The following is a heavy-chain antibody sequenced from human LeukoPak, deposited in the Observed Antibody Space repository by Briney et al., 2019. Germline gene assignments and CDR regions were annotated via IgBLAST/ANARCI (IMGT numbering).Heavy chain of an antibody. Sequence: KASETLSLTCTVSGGSISSYYWSWIRQPPGKGLEWIGYIYYSGSTNYNPSLKSRVTISVDTSKNQFSLKLSSVTAADTAVYYCARVNGDYDGDAFDIWGQGTMVTVSS. D-gene: IGHD4-17*01. V-gene: IGHV4-59*01. J-gene: IGHJ3*02. CDR2: IYYSGST. CDR3: ARVNGDYDGDAFDI. CDR1: GGSISSYY.